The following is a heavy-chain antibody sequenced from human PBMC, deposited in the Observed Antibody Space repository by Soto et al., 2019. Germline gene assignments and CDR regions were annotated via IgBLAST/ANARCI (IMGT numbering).Heavy chain of an antibody. D-gene: IGHD4-17*01. Sequence: SETLSLTCTVSGGSISSVDYFWSWIRQPPGKGLEWIGFVSYSGNTVSNPSLKSRVTISVDTSKNQFSLKLSSVTAADTAVYYCARGRSTTATSDYWGQGTLVTVSS. CDR1: GGSISSVDYF. CDR3: ARGRSTTATSDY. V-gene: IGHV4-30-4*01. CDR2: VSYSGNT. J-gene: IGHJ4*02.